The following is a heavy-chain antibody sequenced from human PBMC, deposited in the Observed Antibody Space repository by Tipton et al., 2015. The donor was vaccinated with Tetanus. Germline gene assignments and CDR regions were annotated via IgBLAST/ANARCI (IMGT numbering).Heavy chain of an antibody. J-gene: IGHJ5*02. V-gene: IGHV4-34*01. Sequence: LRLSCGVSGGSFSGNYWSWIRQPPGKGLEWIGEINHRGGTMYNPSLKSRVTISGDTSKNQFSLNLTSVTAADTAVYYCASLPKHWLAPRGAPWGQGTLVIVSS. CDR1: GGSFSGNY. CDR2: INHRGGT. D-gene: IGHD6-19*01. CDR3: ASLPKHWLAPRGAP.